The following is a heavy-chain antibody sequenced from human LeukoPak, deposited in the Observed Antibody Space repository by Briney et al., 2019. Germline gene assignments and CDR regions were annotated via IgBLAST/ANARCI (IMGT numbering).Heavy chain of an antibody. J-gene: IGHJ4*02. CDR2: MYDSWST. CDR1: GVSMSSHY. Sequence: SETLSLTCTVSGVSMSSHYWSWIRQPPGKGLEWIAYMYDSWSTKDNPSLKSRVTLSADTSNNQFSLRLSSVTAAETAVYYCVTIKRGNIYGYFDFWGQGILVTVSS. CDR3: VTIKRGNIYGYFDF. V-gene: IGHV4-59*11. D-gene: IGHD5-18*01.